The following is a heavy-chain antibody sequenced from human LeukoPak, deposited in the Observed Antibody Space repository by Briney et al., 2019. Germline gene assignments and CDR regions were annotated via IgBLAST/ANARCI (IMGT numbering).Heavy chain of an antibody. Sequence: GRSLRLSCAASGFTFDNYAMHWVRQAPGKGLEWLSIISWNSGYIGYADSVKGRFTISRDNAKKSLDLQMNSLRAEDTAFYYCAKVRGTYSSWYFFNYWGQGTLVTVSS. CDR1: GFTFDNYA. D-gene: IGHD6-19*01. V-gene: IGHV3-9*01. CDR2: ISWNSGYI. CDR3: AKVRGTYSSWYFFNY. J-gene: IGHJ4*02.